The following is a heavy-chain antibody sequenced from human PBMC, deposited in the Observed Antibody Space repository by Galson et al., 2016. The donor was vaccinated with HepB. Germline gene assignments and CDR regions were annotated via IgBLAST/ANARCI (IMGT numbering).Heavy chain of an antibody. V-gene: IGHV1-18*04. Sequence: SVKVSCKASGYSFTTHTINWGRQAPGQGLEWLGWINSYNGNRNYAQSLQGRISMTVDTSTNTAYMELSSLTSDDTAVYYCARGHTPTSTYSYGDDSLDFWGQGTLVTVSS. CDR1: GYSFTTHT. CDR2: INSYNGNR. J-gene: IGHJ4*02. CDR3: ARGHTPTSTYSYGDDSLDF. D-gene: IGHD5-18*01.